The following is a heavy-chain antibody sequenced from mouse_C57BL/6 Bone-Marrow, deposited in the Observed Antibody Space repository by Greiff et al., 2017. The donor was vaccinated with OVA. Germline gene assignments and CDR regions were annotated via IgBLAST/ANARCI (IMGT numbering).Heavy chain of an antibody. CDR1: GYTFTSYG. V-gene: IGHV1-81*01. Sequence: VKLMESGAELARPGASVKLSCKASGYTFTSYGISWVKQRTGQGLEWIGEIYPRSGNTYYNEKFKGKATLTADKSSSTAYMELRSLTSEDSAVYFCLAPLYDYTWFAYWGQGTLVTVSA. CDR3: LAPLYDYTWFAY. CDR2: IYPRSGNT. J-gene: IGHJ3*01. D-gene: IGHD2-4*01.